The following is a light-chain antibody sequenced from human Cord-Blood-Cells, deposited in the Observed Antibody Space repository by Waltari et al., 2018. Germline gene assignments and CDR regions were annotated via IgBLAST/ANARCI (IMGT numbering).Light chain of an antibody. CDR3: CSYAGSSTVV. V-gene: IGLV2-23*01. Sequence: QSALTQPASASWSPGQSLTISCTGTSSDVGSYNLFSWYHQHPGKAPKLMLYEGSKRPSGVSNRCSGSKSGNTASLTISGLQAEDEADYYCCSYAGSSTVVFGGGTKLTVL. CDR1: SSDVGSYNL. CDR2: EGS. J-gene: IGLJ2*01.